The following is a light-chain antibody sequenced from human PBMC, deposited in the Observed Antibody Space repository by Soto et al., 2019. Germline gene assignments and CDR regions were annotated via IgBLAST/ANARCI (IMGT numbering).Light chain of an antibody. J-gene: IGLJ2*01. V-gene: IGLV1-40*01. CDR2: GNS. CDR1: SSNIGAGYD. Sequence: QLVLTQPPSVSGAPGQRVTISCTGSSSNIGAGYDVHWYQQLPGTAPKLLIYGNSNRPSGVPDRFSGSKSGTSASLAITGLQAEYEADYYCQSYDSSLDVVFGGGTKVTVL. CDR3: QSYDSSLDVV.